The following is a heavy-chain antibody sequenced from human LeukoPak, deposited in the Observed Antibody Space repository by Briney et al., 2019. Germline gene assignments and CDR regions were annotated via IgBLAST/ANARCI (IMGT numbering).Heavy chain of an antibody. CDR3: VKDVLFAVGDAFDI. V-gene: IGHV3-30*02. J-gene: IGHJ3*02. Sequence: GGSLRLSCTASGFTFSRNGMHWVRQAPGKGLEWVAFIKRDESEKWYLDSVRGRFTISRDNSKNTLYLHMNSLSAEDTAVYYCVKDVLFAVGDAFDIWGQGTMVTVSS. D-gene: IGHD3-10*02. CDR2: IKRDESEK. CDR1: GFTFSRNG.